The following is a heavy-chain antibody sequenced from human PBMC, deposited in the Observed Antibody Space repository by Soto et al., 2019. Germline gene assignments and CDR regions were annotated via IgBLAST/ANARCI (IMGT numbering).Heavy chain of an antibody. V-gene: IGHV1-18*01. CDR1: GYTFTSYG. Sequence: ASVKVSCKASGYTFTSYGISWVRQAPGQGLEWMGWISAYNGNTNYAQKLQGRVTMTTDTSTSTAYMELRSLRSDDTAVYYCARGGRIQLWLTDKYLDYWGQGTLVTVSS. CDR2: ISAYNGNT. J-gene: IGHJ4*02. CDR3: ARGGRIQLWLTDKYLDY. D-gene: IGHD5-18*01.